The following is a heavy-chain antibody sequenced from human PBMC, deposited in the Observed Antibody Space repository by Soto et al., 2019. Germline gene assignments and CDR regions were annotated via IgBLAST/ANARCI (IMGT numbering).Heavy chain of an antibody. CDR1: GFTFSSYS. J-gene: IGHJ4*02. CDR2: ISSSSSTI. V-gene: IGHV3-48*01. Sequence: PGGSLRLSCAASGFTFSSYSMNWVRQAPGKGLEWVSYISSSSSTIYYADSVKGRFTISRDNAKNSLYLQMNSLRAEDTAVYYCARTVNCGGDCYSAFDYWGQGTLVTVSS. CDR3: ARTVNCGGDCYSAFDY. D-gene: IGHD2-21*01.